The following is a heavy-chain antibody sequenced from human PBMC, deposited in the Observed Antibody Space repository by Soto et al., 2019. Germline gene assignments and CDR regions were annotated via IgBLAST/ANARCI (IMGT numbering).Heavy chain of an antibody. CDR2: VYYSGST. V-gene: IGHV4-59*01. J-gene: IGHJ4*02. Sequence: PSATXSLTWTISVCSITSYDLSLIRQPPGKGLEWIGYVYYSGSTKYNPSLESRVTISADTSKNQFSLRVTSVTAADTAVYYCAKYTRSDEDRYSIEFWGQGILVTVYS. CDR1: VCSITSYD. D-gene: IGHD6-13*01. CDR3: AKYTRSDEDRYSIEF.